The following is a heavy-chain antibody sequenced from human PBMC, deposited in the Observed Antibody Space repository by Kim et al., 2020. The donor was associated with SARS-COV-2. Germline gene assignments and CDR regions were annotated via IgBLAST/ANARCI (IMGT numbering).Heavy chain of an antibody. V-gene: IGHV1-69*13. D-gene: IGHD1-7*01. CDR1: GGTFSSYA. CDR3: ARKSVVCNWNYDCAFDI. CDR2: IIPIFGTA. J-gene: IGHJ3*02. Sequence: SVKVSCKASGGTFSSYAISWVRQAPGQGLEWMGGIIPIFGTANYAQKFQGRVTITADESTSTAYMELSSLRSEDTAVYYCARKSVVCNWNYDCAFDIWGQGTMVTVSS.